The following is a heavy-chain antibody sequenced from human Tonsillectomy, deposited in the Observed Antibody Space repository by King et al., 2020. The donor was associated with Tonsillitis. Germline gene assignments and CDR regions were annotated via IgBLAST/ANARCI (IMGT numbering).Heavy chain of an antibody. J-gene: IGHJ4*02. V-gene: IGHV3-9*01. CDR1: GFTFDDYA. CDR3: AKDEGWGGVG. Sequence: AQLVQSGGGLVQPGRSLRLSCAASGFTFDDYAMHWVRQAPGKGREWVSGISGNSGSLVYADSVKGRFTISRDNAKNSLYLKMNSLRAEDTALYYCAKDEGWGGVGWGQGTLVTVSS. CDR2: ISGNSGSL. D-gene: IGHD1-26*01.